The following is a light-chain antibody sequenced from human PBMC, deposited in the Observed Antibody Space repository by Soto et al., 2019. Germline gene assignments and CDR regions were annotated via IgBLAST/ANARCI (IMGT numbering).Light chain of an antibody. CDR3: QQYNTDPYT. V-gene: IGKV1-5*03. J-gene: IGKJ2*01. CDR1: QSISTW. Sequence: DIQMTQSPSTLSASAGDRVTITCRANQSISTWLAWYQQRPGKAPNLLIYQASSLESGVSSRFSGSGSGTDFTLTISSLQPEDFATYYCQQYNTDPYTFGQGTKLEIK. CDR2: QAS.